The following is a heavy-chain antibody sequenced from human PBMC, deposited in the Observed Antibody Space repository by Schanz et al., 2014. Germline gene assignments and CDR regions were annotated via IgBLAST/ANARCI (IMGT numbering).Heavy chain of an antibody. CDR2: IIPVLAIA. Sequence: QVQLVQSGAEVKKPGASVKVSCTASGGTFSSYTISWIRQAPGQGLEWMGRIIPVLAIADYAQKFQGRVTMTRDTSTSTVYMELSSLKSEDTAVYYCARGPLGTSPWGQGTLVTVSS. CDR1: GGTFSSYT. D-gene: IGHD5-12*01. CDR3: ARGPLGTSP. J-gene: IGHJ5*02. V-gene: IGHV1-69*04.